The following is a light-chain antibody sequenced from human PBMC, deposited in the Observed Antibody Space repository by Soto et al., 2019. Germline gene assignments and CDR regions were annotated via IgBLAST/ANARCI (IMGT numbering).Light chain of an antibody. J-gene: IGLJ1*01. V-gene: IGLV2-14*01. CDR1: SSDVGGSNY. CDR2: DVS. Sequence: ALTQPASVSGSPGQSITISCTGTSSDVGGSNYVSWYQQHPGKAPKLMIYDVSNRPSGVSNRFSGSKSGNTASLTISGLQAEDEADYYCSSYTSSSTLYVFGTGTKVTVL. CDR3: SSYTSSSTLYV.